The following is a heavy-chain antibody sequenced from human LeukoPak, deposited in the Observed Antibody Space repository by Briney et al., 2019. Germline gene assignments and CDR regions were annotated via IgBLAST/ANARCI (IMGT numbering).Heavy chain of an antibody. CDR2: INPNSGGT. V-gene: IGHV1-2*06. D-gene: IGHD2-2*01. J-gene: IGHJ3*02. CDR3: ARVSVVPAAIDDAFDI. Sequence: ASVKVSCKASGYTFTSYGISWVRQAPGQGLEWMGRINPNSGGTNYAQKFQGRVTMTRDTSISTAYMELSRLRSDDTAVYYCARVSVVPAAIDDAFDIWGQGTMVTVSS. CDR1: GYTFTSYG.